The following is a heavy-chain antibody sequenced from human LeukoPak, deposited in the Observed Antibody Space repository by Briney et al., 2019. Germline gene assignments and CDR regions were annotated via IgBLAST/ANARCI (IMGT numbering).Heavy chain of an antibody. J-gene: IGHJ6*03. V-gene: IGHV4-39*07. Sequence: PSETLSLTCSVSGASISSGSNYWGWLRQPPGKTLEWIGSIYSSGSTYYNSSLQSRVIIIIHTPKNHFSLTLSSVTAADTAVYYCARARYREINYAYAGGYYYMDVWGKGTTVTVSS. D-gene: IGHD1-26*01. CDR3: ARARYREINYAYAGGYYYMDV. CDR1: GASISSGSNY. CDR2: IYSSGST.